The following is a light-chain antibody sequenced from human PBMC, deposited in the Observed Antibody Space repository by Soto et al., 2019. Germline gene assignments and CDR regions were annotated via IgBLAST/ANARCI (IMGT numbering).Light chain of an antibody. J-gene: IGKJ3*01. CDR1: QGISTW. CDR3: HHPNPFPLT. Sequence: DIQLTQSPSSVSAAVGDRVTITCRASQGISTWLAWYQQKPGRAPKLLIYAASTLHSGVPSRFSCSVSGTDFTLTISNLQPEDFATYYCHHPNPFPLTFVPGPKVEI. CDR2: AAS. V-gene: IGKV1-12*01.